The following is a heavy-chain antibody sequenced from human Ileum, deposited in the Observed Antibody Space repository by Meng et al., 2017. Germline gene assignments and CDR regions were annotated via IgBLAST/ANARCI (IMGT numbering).Heavy chain of an antibody. D-gene: IGHD6-25*01. V-gene: IGHV6-1*01. CDR2: TSYRSKWYN. CDR3: AREAHLAAFGH. CDR1: RDSLFNNSAT. J-gene: IGHJ4*02. Sequence: QLHLQQSRPGVVKPPHTLSLTRAISRDSLFNNSATWNWVMQSPSRGLEWMGRTSYRSKWYNDYALSVNSRITVNPDTSKNQISLQLNSVTPDDTAVYYCAREAHLAAFGHWGQGTLVTVSS.